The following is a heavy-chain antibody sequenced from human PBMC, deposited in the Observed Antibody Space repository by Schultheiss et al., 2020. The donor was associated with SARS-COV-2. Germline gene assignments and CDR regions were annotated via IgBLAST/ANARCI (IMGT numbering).Heavy chain of an antibody. CDR2: ISSNGGST. V-gene: IGHV3-64*02. J-gene: IGHJ4*02. CDR3: ARAHGDYVGYFDY. CDR1: GFNFSNYA. D-gene: IGHD4-17*01. Sequence: GGSLRLSCAVSGFNFSNYAMSWVRQAPGKGLEYVSAISSNGGSTYYADSVKGRFTISRDNSKNTLYLQMGSLRAEDMAVYYCARAHGDYVGYFDYWGQGTLVTVSS.